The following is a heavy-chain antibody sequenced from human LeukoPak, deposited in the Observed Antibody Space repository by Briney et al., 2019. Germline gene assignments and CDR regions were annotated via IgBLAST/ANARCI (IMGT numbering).Heavy chain of an antibody. CDR3: ARDRLQLWPRTNYYYYYGMDV. V-gene: IGHV3-33*01. Sequence: GGSLRLSCAASGFTFSSYGMHWVRQAPGKGLEWVAVIWYDGSNKYYADSVKGRFTISRDNSKNTLYLQMNSLRAEDTAVYYCARDRLQLWPRTNYYYYYGMDVWGQGTTVTSP. CDR2: IWYDGSNK. CDR1: GFTFSSYG. D-gene: IGHD5-18*01. J-gene: IGHJ6*02.